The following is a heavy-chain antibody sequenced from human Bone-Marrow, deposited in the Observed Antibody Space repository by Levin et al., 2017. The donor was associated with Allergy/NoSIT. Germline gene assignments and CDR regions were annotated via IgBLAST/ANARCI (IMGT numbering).Heavy chain of an antibody. D-gene: IGHD4-17*01. CDR2: IKEDGSDK. CDR3: ARGYDYGDYAEAEDFYYGLDV. V-gene: IGHV3-7*01. CDR1: GFSLSTYW. J-gene: IGHJ6*02. Sequence: GESLKISCVASGFSLSTYWMSWVRQAPGKGLEWVANIKEDGSDKYYVDSVKGRVTVSRDNAKNSLYLQMNSLRAEDTAVYYCARGYDYGDYAEAEDFYYGLDVWGQGTTVTVS.